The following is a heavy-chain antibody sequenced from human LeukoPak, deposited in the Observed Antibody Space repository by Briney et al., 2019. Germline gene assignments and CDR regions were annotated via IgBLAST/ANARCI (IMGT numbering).Heavy chain of an antibody. Sequence: GGSLRLSCAASGFSFSSYSMNWVRQAPGKGLEWVSYISNTSTTYYADSVKGRFTISRDNAKNSLYLQMNSLRDEDTAVYYCARDKYGGLWGQGTMVTVSS. V-gene: IGHV3-48*02. J-gene: IGHJ3*01. D-gene: IGHD3-16*01. CDR1: GFSFSSYS. CDR2: ISNTSTT. CDR3: ARDKYGGL.